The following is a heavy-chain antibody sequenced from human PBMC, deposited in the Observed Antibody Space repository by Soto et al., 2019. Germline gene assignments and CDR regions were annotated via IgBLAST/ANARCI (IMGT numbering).Heavy chain of an antibody. Sequence: PGGSLRLSCAASGFTFSSYAMHWVRQAPGKGLEWVAVISYDGSNKYYADSVKGRFTISRDNSKNTLYLQMNSLRAEDTAVYYCARALGRAAAATTYFDYWGQGTLVTVSS. D-gene: IGHD6-13*01. CDR1: GFTFSSYA. CDR2: ISYDGSNK. V-gene: IGHV3-30-3*01. CDR3: ARALGRAAAATTYFDY. J-gene: IGHJ4*02.